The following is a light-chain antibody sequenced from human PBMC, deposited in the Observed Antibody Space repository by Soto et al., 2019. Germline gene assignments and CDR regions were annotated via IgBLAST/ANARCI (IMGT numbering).Light chain of an antibody. J-gene: IGKJ2*01. CDR2: AAS. V-gene: IGKV1-27*01. Sequence: DIQMTQSPSSLSASVGDRVTITCRATQGISNYLAWYQQKPGKVPKLLIYAASTLQSGVPSRFSGNGSGTDFTLTISSLQPEDVATYYCQKYNSAPHTCGQGTKLEIK. CDR3: QKYNSAPHT. CDR1: QGISNY.